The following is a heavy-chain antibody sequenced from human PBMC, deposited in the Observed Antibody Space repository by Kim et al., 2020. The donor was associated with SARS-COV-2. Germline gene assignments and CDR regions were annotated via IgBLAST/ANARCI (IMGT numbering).Heavy chain of an antibody. J-gene: IGHJ1*01. CDR2: ISSSGSTI. V-gene: IGHV3-11*01. D-gene: IGHD2-2*01. CDR3: ARDRGYCSSTSCYFYFQH. Sequence: GGSLRLSCAASGFTFSDYYMSWIRQAPGKGLEWVSYISSSGSTIYYADSVKGRFTISRDNAKNSLYLQMNSLRAEDTAVYYCARDRGYCSSTSCYFYFQHWGQGTLVTVSS. CDR1: GFTFSDYY.